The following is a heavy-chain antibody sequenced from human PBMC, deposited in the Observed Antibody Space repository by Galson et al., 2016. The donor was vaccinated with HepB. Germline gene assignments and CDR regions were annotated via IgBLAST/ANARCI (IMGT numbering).Heavy chain of an antibody. V-gene: IGHV3-23*01. Sequence: SLRLSCAASGFTFNNYAMTWVRQAPGRGLEWVSAVSGVGESTNYADSVKGRFTISRDNSKDTLYRQMSSLRAEDTAVYYCAKSGIRSGDYLFHGRYLDYGGQGTLVTFSS. CDR2: VSGVGEST. D-gene: IGHD5-12*01. CDR1: GFTFNNYA. J-gene: IGHJ4*02. CDR3: AKSGIRSGDYLFHGRYLDY.